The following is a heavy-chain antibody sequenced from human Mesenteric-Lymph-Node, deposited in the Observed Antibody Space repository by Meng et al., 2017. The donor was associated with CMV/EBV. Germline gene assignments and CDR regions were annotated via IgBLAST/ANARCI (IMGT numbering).Heavy chain of an antibody. CDR3: ARAYPPATNSPFDY. CDR1: GGSIRSSRYY. Sequence: SGGSIRSSRYYSAWIRQPPGKRLEWIGSIYHSGSTYYNPSLKSRVTISVDTSKNQFSLKLSSVIAADTAVYYCARAYPPATNSPFDYWGQGTLVTVSS. V-gene: IGHV4-39*07. D-gene: IGHD2-15*01. CDR2: IYHSGST. J-gene: IGHJ4*02.